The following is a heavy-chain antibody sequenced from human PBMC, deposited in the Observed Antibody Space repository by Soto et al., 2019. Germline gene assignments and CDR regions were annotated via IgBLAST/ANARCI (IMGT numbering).Heavy chain of an antibody. CDR1: GFTFSSYG. J-gene: IGHJ5*01. CDR3: AKDNGYYYDS. V-gene: IGHV3-30*18. CDR2: ISYDGSNK. Sequence: QVQLVESGGGVVQPGRSLRLSCAASGFTFSSYGMHWVRQAPGKGLEWVAVISYDGSNKYYADSVKGRFTNSRDNSKNAVYLQMSSLRAEETAVYYCAKDNGYYYDSWGQGTLVTVSS. D-gene: IGHD3-10*01.